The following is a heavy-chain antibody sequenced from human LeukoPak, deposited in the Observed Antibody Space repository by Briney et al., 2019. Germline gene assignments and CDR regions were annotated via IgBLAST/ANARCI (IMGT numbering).Heavy chain of an antibody. CDR1: GGSISSSSYY. V-gene: IGHV4-39*07. D-gene: IGHD3-22*01. CDR2: IYYSGST. Sequence: SETLSLTCTVSGGSISSSSYYWGWIRQPPGKGLEWIGSIYYSGSTYYNPSLKSRVTISVDTSKNQFSLKLSSVTAADTAVYYCARGAHYYYDSSGYFAFDIWGQGTMVTVSS. J-gene: IGHJ3*02. CDR3: ARGAHYYYDSSGYFAFDI.